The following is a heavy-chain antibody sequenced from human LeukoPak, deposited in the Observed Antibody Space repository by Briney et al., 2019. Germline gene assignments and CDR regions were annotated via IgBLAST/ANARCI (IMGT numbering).Heavy chain of an antibody. CDR2: IIPIFGTA. V-gene: IGHV1-69*13. CDR1: GYTLSNYG. CDR3: AXASGNXGGXAFDI. Sequence: SVKVSCKTSGYTLSNYGITWVRQAPGQGLEWMGGIIPIFGTANYAQKFQGRVTITADESTSTAYMELSSLRSEDTAVYYCAXASGNXGGXAFDIWGQGTMVTVSS. D-gene: IGHD1-1*01. J-gene: IGHJ3*02.